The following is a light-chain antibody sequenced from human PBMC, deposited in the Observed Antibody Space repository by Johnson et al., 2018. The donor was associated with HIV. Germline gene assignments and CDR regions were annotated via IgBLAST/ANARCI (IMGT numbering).Light chain of an antibody. Sequence: QSVLTQPPSVSAAPGQKVTISCSGSSSNIGRNYVYWYQQLPGTAPKLLIFDNNKRPSGIPDRFYASKSGTSATLGITGLQTGDEADYYCGTWDSSLSSYVFGTGTKVTVL. V-gene: IGLV1-51*01. CDR3: GTWDSSLSSYV. CDR2: DNN. CDR1: SSNIGRNY. J-gene: IGLJ1*01.